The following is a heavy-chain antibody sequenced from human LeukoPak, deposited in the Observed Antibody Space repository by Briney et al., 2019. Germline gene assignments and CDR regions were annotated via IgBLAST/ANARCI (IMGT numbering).Heavy chain of an antibody. CDR2: MNPNSGNT. V-gene: IGHV1-8*02. Sequence: GASVKVSCKASGGTFSSYAISWVRQAPGQGLEWMGWMNPNSGNTGYAQKFQGRVTMTRNTSISTAYMELSSLRSEDTAVYYCARLRGDCSGGSCLLYFGYWGQGTLVTVSS. D-gene: IGHD2-15*01. CDR1: GGTFSSYA. CDR3: ARLRGDCSGGSCLLYFGY. J-gene: IGHJ4*02.